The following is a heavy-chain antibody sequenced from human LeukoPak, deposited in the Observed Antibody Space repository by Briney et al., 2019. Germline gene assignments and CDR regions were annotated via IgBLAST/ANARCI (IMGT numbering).Heavy chain of an antibody. CDR2: IYYSGST. CDR1: GGSISSGDYY. D-gene: IGHD4-17*01. V-gene: IGHV4-30-4*01. CDR3: ARPLEATVTVPFDY. J-gene: IGHJ4*02. Sequence: SETLSLTCTVSGGSISSGDYYWSWIRQPPGKGLEWIGYIYYSGSTYYTPSLKSRVTISVDTSKNQFSLKLSSVTAADTAIYYCARPLEATVTVPFDYWGQGILVTVSS.